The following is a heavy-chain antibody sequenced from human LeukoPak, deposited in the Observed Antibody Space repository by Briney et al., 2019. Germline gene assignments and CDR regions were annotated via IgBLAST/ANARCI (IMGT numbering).Heavy chain of an antibody. Sequence: GGSLRLSCAASGLIFSSYAMSWVRQAPGKGLEWVSGISGSGGTPYYADSVKGRFTISRDSSKNTLYLQMNSLRAEDTAVYYCAKDRDYKYYYDNNRFRQSFDYWGQGTLVTVSS. J-gene: IGHJ4*02. CDR1: GLIFSSYA. CDR2: ISGSGGTP. CDR3: AKDRDYKYYYDNNRFRQSFDY. V-gene: IGHV3-23*01. D-gene: IGHD3-22*01.